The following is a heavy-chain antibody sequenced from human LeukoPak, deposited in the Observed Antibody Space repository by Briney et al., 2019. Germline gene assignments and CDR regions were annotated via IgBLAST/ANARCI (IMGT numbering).Heavy chain of an antibody. CDR1: GGSFSGYY. D-gene: IGHD3-3*01. Sequence: PSETLSLTCAVYGGSFSGYYWSWLRQPRGKGLEWLGEINHSGSTNYNPSLKSRVTISVDTSKNQFSLKLSSVTAADTAVYYCALLRSGYYFDYWGQGTLVTVSS. V-gene: IGHV4-34*01. CDR3: ALLRSGYYFDY. CDR2: INHSGST. J-gene: IGHJ4*02.